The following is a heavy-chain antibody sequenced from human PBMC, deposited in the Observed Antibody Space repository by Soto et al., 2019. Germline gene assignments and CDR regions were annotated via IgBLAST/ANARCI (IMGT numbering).Heavy chain of an antibody. V-gene: IGHV3-23*01. D-gene: IGHD2-15*01. J-gene: IGHJ4*02. CDR3: AKDLSWDCSGGSCYPDDY. CDR1: GFTFSSYA. CDR2: ISGSGGST. Sequence: EVQLLESGGGLVQPGGSLRLSCAASGFTFSSYAMSWVRQAPGKGLEWVSAISGSGGSTYYADSVKGRFTISRDNSKNTLYLQMNSLRAEDTAVYYCAKDLSWDCSGGSCYPDDYWGQGTLVTVSS.